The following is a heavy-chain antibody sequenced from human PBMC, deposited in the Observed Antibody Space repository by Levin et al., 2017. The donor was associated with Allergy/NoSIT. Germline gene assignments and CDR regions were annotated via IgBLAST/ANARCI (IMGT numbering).Heavy chain of an antibody. CDR1: GFTVSSNY. CDR2: IYSGGDT. CDR3: ARNHAWYGAGYFDY. V-gene: IGHV3-66*02. D-gene: IGHD3-10*01. J-gene: IGHJ4*02. Sequence: GGSLRLSCAASGFTVSSNYMSWVRQAPGKGLEWVSVIYSGGDTYYADSVMGGFTISRDNSKNTLYPQMNSLRAEDTAVYYCARNHAWYGAGYFDYWGQGTLVSVSS.